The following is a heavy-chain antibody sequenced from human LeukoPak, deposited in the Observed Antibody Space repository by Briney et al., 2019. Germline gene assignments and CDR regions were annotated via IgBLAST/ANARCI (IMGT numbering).Heavy chain of an antibody. CDR2: ISGGGGTT. Sequence: GGSLRLSCAASGFTFSSYAMNWVRQAPGKGLEWVSAISGGGGTTYYADSVKGRFTISRDNSKNTLFLQMNSLRAEDTAVYYCTKDREGLSSGYDLEYFDYWGQGTLVTVSS. J-gene: IGHJ4*02. CDR1: GFTFSSYA. V-gene: IGHV3-23*01. D-gene: IGHD5-12*01. CDR3: TKDREGLSSGYDLEYFDY.